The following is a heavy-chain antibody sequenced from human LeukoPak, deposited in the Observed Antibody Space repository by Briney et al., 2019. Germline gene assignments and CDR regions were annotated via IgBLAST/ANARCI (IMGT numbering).Heavy chain of an antibody. J-gene: IGHJ6*03. D-gene: IGHD1-20*01. CDR3: WGLTGTTDYYYYYMDV. V-gene: IGHV4-34*01. Sequence: SETLSLTCAVYGGSFSGYYWSWIRQPPGKGLEWIGEITHSGSTNYNPSLKSRVIILVGTYKNQFSLVLRTVTAAEKAVLYWWGLTGTTDYYYYYMDVWGKGTTVTVSS. CDR1: GGSFSGYY. CDR2: ITHSGST.